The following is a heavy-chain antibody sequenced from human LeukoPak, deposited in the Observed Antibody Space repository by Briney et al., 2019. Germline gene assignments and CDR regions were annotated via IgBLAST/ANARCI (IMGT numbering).Heavy chain of an antibody. CDR2: IYYSGST. Sequence: SETLSLTCTVSGGSISSGGYYWSWTRQHPGKGLEWIGYIYYSGSTYYNPSLKSRVTISVDTSKNQFSLKLSSVTAADTAVYYCARVAISTVTLSFDYWGQGTLVTVSS. CDR1: GGSISSGGYY. J-gene: IGHJ4*02. V-gene: IGHV4-31*03. CDR3: ARVAISTVTLSFDY. D-gene: IGHD4-17*01.